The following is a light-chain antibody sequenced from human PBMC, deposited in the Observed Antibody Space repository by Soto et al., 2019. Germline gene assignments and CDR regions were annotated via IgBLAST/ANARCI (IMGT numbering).Light chain of an antibody. Sequence: EIVMTQSQTTLSVSPGERATLSCRASQSVSSSYLAWYQHKPGQAPRLLIYGASTRATGIPARFSGSGSGTEFSLTISSLQSEDFAVYYCQQYNDWPLTFGGGTKVEIK. CDR3: QQYNDWPLT. V-gene: IGKV3-15*01. CDR1: QSVSSSY. J-gene: IGKJ4*01. CDR2: GAS.